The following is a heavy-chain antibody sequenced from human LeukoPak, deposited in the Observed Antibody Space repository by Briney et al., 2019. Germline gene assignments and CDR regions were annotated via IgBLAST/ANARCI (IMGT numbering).Heavy chain of an antibody. D-gene: IGHD6-13*01. CDR3: ARGDKYSSSWYSIDYYYYGMDV. V-gene: IGHV4-34*01. CDR1: GGSFSGYY. J-gene: IGHJ6*02. CDR2: INHSGST. Sequence: SETLSLTCAVYGGSFSGYYWSWIRQPPGKGLEWIGEINHSGSTNYNPSLKSRVAISVDTSKNQFSLKLSSVTAADTAVYYCARGDKYSSSWYSIDYYYYGMDVWGQGTTVTVSS.